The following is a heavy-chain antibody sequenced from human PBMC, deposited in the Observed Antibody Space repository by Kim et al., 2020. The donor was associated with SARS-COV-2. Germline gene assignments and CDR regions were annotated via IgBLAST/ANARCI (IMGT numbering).Heavy chain of an antibody. Sequence: GGSLRLSCAASGFTFSDYYMSWIRQAPGKGLEWVSYISSSGSTIYYADSVKGRFTISRDNAKNSLYLQMNSLRAEDTAVYYCARDRGIGRWLQSDFDYWGQGTLVTVSS. CDR3: ARDRGIGRWLQSDFDY. J-gene: IGHJ4*02. CDR1: GFTFSDYY. V-gene: IGHV3-11*04. CDR2: ISSSGSTI. D-gene: IGHD5-12*01.